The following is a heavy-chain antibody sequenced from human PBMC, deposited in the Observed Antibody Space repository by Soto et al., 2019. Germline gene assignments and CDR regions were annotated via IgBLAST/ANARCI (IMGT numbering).Heavy chain of an antibody. J-gene: IGHJ4*02. V-gene: IGHV2-5*01. CDR1: GFSLRTSGVG. Sequence: SGPTLVNPTQTLTLTCTFSGFSLRTSGVGVGWIRQPPGKALEWLALIGWNDDKRYSPSLKSRVTITKDTSKNQVVLTMTNKDPVDTPTYYCAHSSRYHDSGRYYLLIDYWGRGTLVTVSS. CDR2: IGWNDDK. D-gene: IGHD3-22*01. CDR3: AHSSRYHDSGRYYLLIDY.